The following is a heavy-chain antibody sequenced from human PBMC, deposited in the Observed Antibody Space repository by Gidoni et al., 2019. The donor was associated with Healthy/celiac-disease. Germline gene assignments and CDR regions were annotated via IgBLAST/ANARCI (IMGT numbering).Heavy chain of an antibody. V-gene: IGHV3-73*02. CDR3: TSLTSPVAKAALFDY. Sequence: EVQLVESGGGLVQPGGSLKLSCAASGFPFSGSAMHWVRQASGKGLEWGGLIRSKANSYATAYAASVKGRFTISRDDSKNTAYLQMNSLKTEDTAVYYCTSLTSPVAKAALFDYWGQGTLVTVSS. J-gene: IGHJ4*02. CDR2: IRSKANSYAT. D-gene: IGHD5-12*01. CDR1: GFPFSGSA.